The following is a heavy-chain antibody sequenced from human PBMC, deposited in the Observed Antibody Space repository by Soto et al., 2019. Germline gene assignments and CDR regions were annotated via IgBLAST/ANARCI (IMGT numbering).Heavy chain of an antibody. CDR1: GGTFSSYT. J-gene: IGHJ5*02. Sequence: ASVKVSCKASGGTFSSYTISWVRQAPGQGLEWMGRIIPILGIANYAQKFQGRVTITADKSTSTAYMELSSLRSEDTAVYYCARGLGEAVAGTGLEWWFDPWGQGTLVTVSS. D-gene: IGHD6-13*01. V-gene: IGHV1-69*02. CDR3: ARGLGEAVAGTGLEWWFDP. CDR2: IIPILGIA.